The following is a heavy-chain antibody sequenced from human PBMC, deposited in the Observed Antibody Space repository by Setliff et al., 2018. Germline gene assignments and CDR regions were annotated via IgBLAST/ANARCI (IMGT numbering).Heavy chain of an antibody. CDR2: INPISGGT. Sequence: ASVKVSCQSSGYNFTGYYMHWVRQDPGQGLEWMGWINPISGGTNYAQKFQGWVTMTRDTSISTAYMELSRLRSDDTAVYYCARGDSSGYFLEIVHDAFEIWGQGTMVTISS. CDR3: ARGDSSGYFLEIVHDAFEI. V-gene: IGHV1-2*04. J-gene: IGHJ3*02. D-gene: IGHD3-22*01. CDR1: GYNFTGYY.